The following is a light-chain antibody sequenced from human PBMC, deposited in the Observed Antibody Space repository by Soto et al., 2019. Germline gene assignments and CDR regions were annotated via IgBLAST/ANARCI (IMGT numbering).Light chain of an antibody. CDR3: AAWDDSLNGYV. Sequence: QSVLTQPPSASGTPGQRVTISCSGSSSNIGSNTVNWYQQLPGTAPKLLIYSNNQRPSGVPDRLSGSKSGTSASLAISGLQSEDEADYYCAAWDDSLNGYVFGTGTKVNVL. CDR1: SSNIGSNT. CDR2: SNN. J-gene: IGLJ1*01. V-gene: IGLV1-44*01.